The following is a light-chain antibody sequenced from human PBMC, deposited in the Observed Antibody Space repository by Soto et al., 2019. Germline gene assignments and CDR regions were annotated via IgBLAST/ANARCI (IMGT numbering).Light chain of an antibody. J-gene: IGLJ1*01. V-gene: IGLV2-14*01. Sequence: QSALTQPASVSGSPGQSIAISCTGTRSDVGAYNYVSWYQQHPGKAPKLMISEVTNRPSGVSDRFSGSKSGNTASLTISGRQAEDEADYYCSSFTSRVTFVFGTGTKLTVL. CDR3: SSFTSRVTFV. CDR1: RSDVGAYNY. CDR2: EVT.